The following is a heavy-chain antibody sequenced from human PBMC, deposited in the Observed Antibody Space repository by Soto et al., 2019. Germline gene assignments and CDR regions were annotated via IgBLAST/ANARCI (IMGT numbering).Heavy chain of an antibody. D-gene: IGHD3-9*01. CDR1: GFTLSTYS. CDR3: ARTAGYRFDY. Sequence: EVQLVESGGGLVKPGGSLRLSCAASGFTLSTYSMTWVRQAPGRGLEWVSSISISSTYIYYADSVKGRFTISRDNAKNSLFLQMYSLRAEDTAVYYCARTAGYRFDYWGQGTLATVSS. J-gene: IGHJ4*02. CDR2: ISISSTYI. V-gene: IGHV3-21*01.